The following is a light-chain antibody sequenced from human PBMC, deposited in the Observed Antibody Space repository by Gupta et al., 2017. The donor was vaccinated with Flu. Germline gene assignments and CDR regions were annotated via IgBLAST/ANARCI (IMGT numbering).Light chain of an antibody. V-gene: IGLV1-47*01. J-gene: IGLJ3*02. CDR2: RNN. CDR1: SSNIGSNY. Sequence: SVLTQPPSASGTPGQRVTISCSGSSSNIGSNYVCWYQQLPGTAPKLLIYRNNQRPAGVPDRFSGSNSGTSASLAISGLRSEDEDDYYCATWDDSGRGWVFGGGTNMT. CDR3: ATWDDSGRGWV.